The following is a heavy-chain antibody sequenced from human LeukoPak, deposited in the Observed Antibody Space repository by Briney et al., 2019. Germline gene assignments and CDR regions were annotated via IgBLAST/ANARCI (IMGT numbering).Heavy chain of an antibody. J-gene: IGHJ6*02. Sequence: GGSLRLSCAASGFTFSIYSMNWVRQAPGKGLEWLSYISSSSTIYYADSVKGRFTISRDNAKNSVYLQMNSLRAEDTAVYYCARPSVRGVIYGMDVWGQGTTVTVSS. CDR3: ARPSVRGVIYGMDV. CDR1: GFTFSIYS. CDR2: ISSSSTI. V-gene: IGHV3-48*04. D-gene: IGHD3-10*01.